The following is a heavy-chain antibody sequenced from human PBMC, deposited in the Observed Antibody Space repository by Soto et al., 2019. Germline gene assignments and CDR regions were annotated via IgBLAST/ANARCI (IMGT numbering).Heavy chain of an antibody. J-gene: IGHJ6*02. CDR2: ISGYNGQP. CDR1: GYTFTTYG. CDR3: ARGGEMPYYYYGLAV. Sequence: QVQLVQSGAEVRKPGASVKVSCKASGYTFTTYGISWVRQAPGQGLEWMGWISGYNGQPKYAQKFQGRVTMTTDTSTSTVYMDLRSLRSDDTAVYYCARGGEMPYYYYGLAVWGQGTTVTVSS. V-gene: IGHV1-18*01. D-gene: IGHD3-16*01.